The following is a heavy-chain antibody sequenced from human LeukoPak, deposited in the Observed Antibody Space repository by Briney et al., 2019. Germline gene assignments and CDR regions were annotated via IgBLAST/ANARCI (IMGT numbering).Heavy chain of an antibody. Sequence: SETLSLTCTVSGYSISSGYYWGWIRQPPGKGLEWIGSIYHSGPTYYNPSLKSRVSMSVDTSKNQFSLRLSDVTAADTAMYYCARSFRTAPALVGEVDPWGQGTLVTVSS. V-gene: IGHV4-38-2*02. CDR1: GYSISSGYY. D-gene: IGHD3-10*01. CDR2: IYHSGPT. CDR3: ARSFRTAPALVGEVDP. J-gene: IGHJ5*02.